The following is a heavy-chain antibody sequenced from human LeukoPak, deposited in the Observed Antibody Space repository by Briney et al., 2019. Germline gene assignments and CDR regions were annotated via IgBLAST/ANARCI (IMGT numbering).Heavy chain of an antibody. V-gene: IGHV4-59*02. Sequence: SETLSLTCIVSGASVSSYFWNWIRQPPGKGLEYIGNIYYSGSTNYNPSLKSRVTISLDTSKNQFSLKLSSVTAADTAVYYCATTQQWLAFDYWGQGILVTVSS. D-gene: IGHD6-19*01. CDR2: IYYSGST. CDR3: ATTQQWLAFDY. J-gene: IGHJ4*02. CDR1: GASVSSYF.